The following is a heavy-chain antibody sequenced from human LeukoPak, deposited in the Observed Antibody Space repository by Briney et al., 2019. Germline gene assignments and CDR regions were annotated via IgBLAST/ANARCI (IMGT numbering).Heavy chain of an antibody. CDR3: ARAQQKWLVDAFDI. D-gene: IGHD6-19*01. CDR1: GFTFSSYW. Sequence: GGSLRLSCAASGFTFSSYWMSWARQAPGKGLEWVANIKQDGSEKYYVDSVKGRFTISRDNAKNSLFLQMNSLRAEDTAVYYCARAQQKWLVDAFDIWGQGTMVTVSS. J-gene: IGHJ3*02. V-gene: IGHV3-7*04. CDR2: IKQDGSEK.